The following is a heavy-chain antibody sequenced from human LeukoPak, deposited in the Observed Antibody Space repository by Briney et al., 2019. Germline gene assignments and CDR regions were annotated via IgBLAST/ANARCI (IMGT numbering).Heavy chain of an antibody. Sequence: GGSLTLSCAASGFTFSSYAMHWVRQGPGKGREWLAIISYDGRNNHNRDSVKGRFTISRDNSKNTLHLQMNSLRAEDTAVYYCAKLGFDSSGSHTLFDYWGQGTQVTVSS. CDR1: GFTFSSYA. D-gene: IGHD3-22*01. CDR2: ISYDGRNN. V-gene: IGHV3-30*18. J-gene: IGHJ4*02. CDR3: AKLGFDSSGSHTLFDY.